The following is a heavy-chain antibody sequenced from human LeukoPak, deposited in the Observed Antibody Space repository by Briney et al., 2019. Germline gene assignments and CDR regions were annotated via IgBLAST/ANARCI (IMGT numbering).Heavy chain of an antibody. V-gene: IGHV3-11*04. CDR2: ISSSSNTV. Sequence: GGSLRLSCAASGFTFSDYYMTWVRQAPEKGLEWVSYISSSSNTVYYADFVKGRLTVSRDNANNSLFMQMTNLRAEDTAVYYCARRAMGATSFDYWGQGTLVTVSS. D-gene: IGHD1-26*01. CDR3: ARRAMGATSFDY. CDR1: GFTFSDYY. J-gene: IGHJ4*02.